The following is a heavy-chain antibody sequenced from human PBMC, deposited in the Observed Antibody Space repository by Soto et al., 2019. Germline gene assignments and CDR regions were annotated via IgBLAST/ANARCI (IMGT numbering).Heavy chain of an antibody. CDR2: IVPIFGTA. V-gene: IGHV1-69*12. J-gene: IGHJ6*02. D-gene: IGHD5-12*01. CDR1: GGTFSSHG. Sequence: QVQLVQSGAEVKKPGSSVKVSCKASGGTFSSHGISWVRQAPGQGLEWMGGIVPIFGTADDAQRFRGRVTVTADESTSTAYMELSSLRSEDTAVYYCARGRDSGYDMPDTYYYYNYGMDVWGQGTTVTVSS. CDR3: ARGRDSGYDMPDTYYYYNYGMDV.